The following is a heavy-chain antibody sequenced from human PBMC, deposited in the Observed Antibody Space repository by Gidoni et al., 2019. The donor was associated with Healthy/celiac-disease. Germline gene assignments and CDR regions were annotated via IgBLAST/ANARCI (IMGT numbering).Heavy chain of an antibody. Sequence: QVQLQQWGAGLLKPSETLSLTCAVYGGSFSGYYWSWIRQPPGKGLEWIGEINHSGSTNYNPSLKSRVTISVDTSKNQFSLKLSSVTAADTAVYYCARAIEEDYYDSSGYYADWYFDLWGRGTLVTVSS. CDR3: ARAIEEDYYDSSGYYADWYFDL. J-gene: IGHJ2*01. CDR2: INHSGST. CDR1: GGSFSGYY. V-gene: IGHV4-34*01. D-gene: IGHD3-22*01.